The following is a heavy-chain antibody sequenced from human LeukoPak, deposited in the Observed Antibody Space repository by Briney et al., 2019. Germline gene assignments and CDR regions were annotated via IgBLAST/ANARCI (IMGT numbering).Heavy chain of an antibody. J-gene: IGHJ4*02. CDR2: IQYDGSSK. Sequence: AGGSLRLSCAASGFIFSRYPIHWVRQAPGKGLEWVAIIQYDGSSKYYADSVKGRFTVSRDNSRNTVYLQMNSLRPDDTAAYYCARGSGSGWPDYWGQGTLVTVSS. CDR3: ARGSGSGWPDY. V-gene: IGHV3-30-3*01. D-gene: IGHD6-19*01. CDR1: GFIFSRYP.